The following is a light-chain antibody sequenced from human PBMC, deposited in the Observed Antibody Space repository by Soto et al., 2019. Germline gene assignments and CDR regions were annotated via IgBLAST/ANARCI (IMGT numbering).Light chain of an antibody. CDR1: QSIGSW. J-gene: IGKJ1*01. V-gene: IGKV1-5*01. CDR2: DAS. Sequence: DIQMTQSPSTLSASVGDRVTITCRASQSIGSWLAWYQQMSGRAPNLLIYDASSLQSGVPSRFSGSGSGTEFTLTISSLQPDDFATYYCQQYNTYSWTFGQGTKVDIK. CDR3: QQYNTYSWT.